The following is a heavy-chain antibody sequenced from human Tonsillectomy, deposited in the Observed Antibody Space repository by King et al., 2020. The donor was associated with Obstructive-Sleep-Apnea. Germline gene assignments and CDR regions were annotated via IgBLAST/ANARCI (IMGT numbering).Heavy chain of an antibody. V-gene: IGHV3-23*04. CDR2: VGGSGGNT. J-gene: IGHJ4*02. Sequence: VQLVESGGGFVQPGGSLRLSCAASGFTFSSFAMNWVRQAPGKGLEWVSVVGGSGGNTYYADSVKGRFTISRDNSENTLFLQMKTLSVEDTAVYYCAKSRYDVLTGLFDYWGQGALVTVSS. CDR1: GFTFSSFA. D-gene: IGHD3-9*01. CDR3: AKSRYDVLTGLFDY.